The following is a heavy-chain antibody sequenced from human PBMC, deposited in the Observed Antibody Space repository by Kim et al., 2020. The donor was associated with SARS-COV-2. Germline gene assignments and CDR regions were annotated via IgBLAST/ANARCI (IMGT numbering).Heavy chain of an antibody. V-gene: IGHV3-23*01. J-gene: IGHJ4*02. CDR1: GFTFSSYA. D-gene: IGHD3-10*01. CDR3: AKGGMVRGVIIYYFDY. Sequence: GGSLRLSCAASGFTFSSYAMSWVRQAPGKGLEWVSAISGSGGSTYYADSVMGRFTISRDNSKNTLYLQMNSLRAEDTAVYYCAKGGMVRGVIIYYFDYWGQGTLGTVSS. CDR2: ISGSGGST.